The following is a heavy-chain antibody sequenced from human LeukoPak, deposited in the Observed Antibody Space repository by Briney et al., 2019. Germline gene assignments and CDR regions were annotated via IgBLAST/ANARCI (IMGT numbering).Heavy chain of an antibody. V-gene: IGHV3-30*02. D-gene: IGHD6-19*01. CDR1: GFTFSSDS. CDR3: AKDHSSGWSTYYYYYGMDV. CDR2: IRYDGSNQ. Sequence: GGSLRLSCAASGFTFSSDSTHWVREGPGKGLERVAFIRYDGSNQYYADSVKGRFTISRDNSKNTLYLQMNSLRAEDTAVYYCAKDHSSGWSTYYYYYGMDVWGQGTTVTVSS. J-gene: IGHJ6*02.